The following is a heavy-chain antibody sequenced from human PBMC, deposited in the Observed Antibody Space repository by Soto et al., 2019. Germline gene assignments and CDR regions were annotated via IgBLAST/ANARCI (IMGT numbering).Heavy chain of an antibody. CDR2: IKSKTDGGTT. Sequence: PGGSLRLSCAASGFTFSNAWMNWVRQAPGKGLEWVGRIKSKTDGGTTDYAAPVKGRFTISRDDSKNTLYLQMNSLKTEDTAVYYCTTARPPEVLRFLEWLSHDPDYYYYGMDVWGQGTTVTVSS. V-gene: IGHV3-15*07. CDR3: TTARPPEVLRFLEWLSHDPDYYYYGMDV. CDR1: GFTFSNAW. D-gene: IGHD3-3*01. J-gene: IGHJ6*02.